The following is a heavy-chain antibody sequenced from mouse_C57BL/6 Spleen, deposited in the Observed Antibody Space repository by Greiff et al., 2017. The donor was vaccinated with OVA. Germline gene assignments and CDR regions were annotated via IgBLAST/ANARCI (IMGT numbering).Heavy chain of an antibody. CDR2: IYPGDGDT. V-gene: IGHV1-82*01. CDR3: ARSTVVASGDY. D-gene: IGHD1-1*01. Sequence: VQRVESGPELVKPGASVKISCKASGYAFSSSWMNWVKQRPGKGLEWIGRIYPGDGDTNYNGKFKGKATLTADKSSSTAYMQLSSLTSEDSAVYFCARSTVVASGDYWGQGTTLTVSS. J-gene: IGHJ2*01. CDR1: GYAFSSSW.